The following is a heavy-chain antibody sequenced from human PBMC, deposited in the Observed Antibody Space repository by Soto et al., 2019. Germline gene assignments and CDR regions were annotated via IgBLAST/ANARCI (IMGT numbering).Heavy chain of an antibody. D-gene: IGHD2-21*01. J-gene: IGHJ3*02. CDR1: GFTFSNAW. CDR2: IKSKTDGGTT. Sequence: TCIASGFTFSNAWMSWVRQAPGKGLEWVGRIKSKTDGGTTDYAAPVKGRFTISRDDSKNTLYLQMNSLKTEDTAVYYCTTSPAYMTPAFDIWGQGTMVTVSS. CDR3: TTSPAYMTPAFDI. V-gene: IGHV3-15*01.